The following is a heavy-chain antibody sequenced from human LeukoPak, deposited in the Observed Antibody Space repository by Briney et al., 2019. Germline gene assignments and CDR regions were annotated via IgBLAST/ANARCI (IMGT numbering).Heavy chain of an antibody. CDR1: GGSISSGDYY. V-gene: IGHV4-30-4*01. Sequence: PSETLSLTCTVSGGSISSGDYYWSWIRQPPGKGLEWIGYIYYSGSTYYNPSLKSRVTISVDTSKNQFSLKLSSVTAADTAVYYCARVGQLGGYGMYVWGQGTTVTVSS. D-gene: IGHD5-18*01. CDR3: ARVGQLGGYGMYV. CDR2: IYYSGST. J-gene: IGHJ6*02.